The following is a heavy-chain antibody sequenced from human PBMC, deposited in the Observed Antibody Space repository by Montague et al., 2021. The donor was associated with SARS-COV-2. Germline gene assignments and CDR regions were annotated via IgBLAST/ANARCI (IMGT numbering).Heavy chain of an antibody. J-gene: IGHJ5*02. D-gene: IGHD3-16*02. CDR3: ARESLLGELSFSFDP. CDR1: GDSISRGQYY. Sequence: TRSLTCSVSGDSISRGQYYWTWIRQTPGKGLEWIGYIYYSGATYYNPSLKSRLTISVDTSKNEFSLKLTSVTAADTAVYYCARESLLGELSFSFDPWGQGTLVTVSS. V-gene: IGHV4-30-4*01. CDR2: IYYSGAT.